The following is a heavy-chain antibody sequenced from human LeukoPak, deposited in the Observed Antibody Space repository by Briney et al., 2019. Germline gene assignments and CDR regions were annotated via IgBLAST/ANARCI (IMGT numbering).Heavy chain of an antibody. CDR1: GYSLSDLS. V-gene: IGHV1-24*01. CDR3: ATDRLEIYALHI. D-gene: IGHD1-1*01. Sequence: ASGKVSCKVSGYSLSDLSIHWVRHVPGKGLEWMGGFEPEEGEHGETIYAQKFEGRLTLTEDTATDTAYMELVSLTSADTAVYYCATDRLEIYALHIWGQGTVVTVSS. J-gene: IGHJ3*02. CDR2: FEPEEGEHGET.